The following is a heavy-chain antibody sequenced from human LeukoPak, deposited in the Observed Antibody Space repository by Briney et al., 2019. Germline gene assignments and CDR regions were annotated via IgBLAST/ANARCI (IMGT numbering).Heavy chain of an antibody. Sequence: ASVKVSCKASGYAFTSYDINWVRQATGQGPEWMGWMSPNSGNTGYAQKFQGRVTMTRSTSMSTAYMELSSLRSEDTAVYYCARGPPNWGYDYWGQGTLVTVSS. V-gene: IGHV1-8*01. D-gene: IGHD7-27*01. CDR1: GYAFTSYD. J-gene: IGHJ4*02. CDR3: ARGPPNWGYDY. CDR2: MSPNSGNT.